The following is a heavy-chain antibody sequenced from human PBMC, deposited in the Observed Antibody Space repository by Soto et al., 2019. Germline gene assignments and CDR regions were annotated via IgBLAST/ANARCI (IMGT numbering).Heavy chain of an antibody. J-gene: IGHJ6*02. Sequence: ASVKVSCKASGYTFTRYYIHWVRQAPGQGLEWMGIINPSGGSTSYAQKFQGRVTMTRDTSTSTVYMELSSLRSEDTAVYYCTRSQVGRTLDVWGQGTKVTVYS. D-gene: IGHD1-1*01. CDR1: GYTFTRYY. CDR2: INPSGGST. CDR3: TRSQVGRTLDV. V-gene: IGHV1-46*01.